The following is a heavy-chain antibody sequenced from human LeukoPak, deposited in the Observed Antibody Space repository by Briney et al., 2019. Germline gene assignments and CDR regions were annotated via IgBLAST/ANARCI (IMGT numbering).Heavy chain of an antibody. CDR3: ARYYDILTGYYRLDY. CDR1: GYTFTSYG. Sequence: ASVKVSFKASGYTFTSYGISWVRQAPGQGLEWMGWISAYNGNTNYAQKLQGRVTITTDTSTSTAYMELRSLRSDDTAVYYCARYYDILTGYYRLDYWGQGTLVTVSS. V-gene: IGHV1-18*01. CDR2: ISAYNGNT. J-gene: IGHJ4*02. D-gene: IGHD3-9*01.